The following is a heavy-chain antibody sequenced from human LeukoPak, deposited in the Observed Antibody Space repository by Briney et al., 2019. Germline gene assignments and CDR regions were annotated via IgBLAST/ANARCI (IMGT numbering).Heavy chain of an antibody. D-gene: IGHD3-16*01. CDR1: GFTFTDYP. J-gene: IGHJ4*02. V-gene: IGHV3-48*02. Sequence: GGSLRLSCAASGFTFTDYPMNWVRQAPGRGLEWLTNIRTSAASAYNTNYADSVQGRVIISRDDAKKTLYLHMNGLRDDDTAVYYCARDQRFAFDYWGQGILVTVSS. CDR2: IRTSAASA. CDR3: ARDQRFAFDY.